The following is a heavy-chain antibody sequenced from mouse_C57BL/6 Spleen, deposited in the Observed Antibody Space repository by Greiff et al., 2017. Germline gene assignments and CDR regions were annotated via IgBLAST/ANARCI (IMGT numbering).Heavy chain of an antibody. V-gene: IGHV14-3*01. J-gene: IGHJ1*03. CDR3: APYVYGSSYWYFDV. CDR2: IDPANGNT. Sequence: EVQLQQSVAELVRPGASVKLSCTASGFNIKNTYMHWVKQRPEQGLEWIGRIDPANGNTKYAPKFQGKATITADTSSNTAYLQLSSLTSEDAAIYYWAPYVYGSSYWYFDVWGTGTTVTVSA. D-gene: IGHD1-1*01. CDR1: GFNIKNTY.